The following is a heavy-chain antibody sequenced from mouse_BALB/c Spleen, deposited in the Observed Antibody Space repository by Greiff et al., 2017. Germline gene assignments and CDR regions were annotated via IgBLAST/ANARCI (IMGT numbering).Heavy chain of an antibody. CDR2: ISSGSSTI. CDR3: ARWDYRYDDGIDY. D-gene: IGHD2-14*01. Sequence: EVQVVESGGGLVQPGGSRKLSCAASGFTFSSFGMHWVRQAPEKGLEWVAYISSGSSTIYYADTVKGRFTISRDNPKNTLFLQMTSLRSEDTAMYYCARWDYRYDDGIDYWGQGTTLTVSS. V-gene: IGHV5-17*02. J-gene: IGHJ2*01. CDR1: GFTFSSFG.